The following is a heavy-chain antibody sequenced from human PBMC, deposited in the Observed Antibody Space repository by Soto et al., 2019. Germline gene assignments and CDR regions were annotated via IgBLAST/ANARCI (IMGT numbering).Heavy chain of an antibody. Sequence: QITLKESGPTLVKPTQTLTLTSTFSGFSLSTSAEGLGWIRQPPGKALEWLALIYWDGDERYSPSLKSRLTITKDTSKNQVVLTMTNMDPAYPATYSCAHGSCTSADCYPNPYLDYWGQGILVTVSS. CDR2: IYWDGDE. CDR1: GFSLSTSAEG. V-gene: IGHV2-5*02. CDR3: AHGSCTSADCYPNPYLDY. J-gene: IGHJ4*02. D-gene: IGHD2-2*01.